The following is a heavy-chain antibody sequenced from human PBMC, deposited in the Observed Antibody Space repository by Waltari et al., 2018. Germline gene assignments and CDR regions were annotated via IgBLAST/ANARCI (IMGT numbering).Heavy chain of an antibody. CDR3: ARGYHKTAWIVDY. CDR2: INADDGNI. V-gene: IGHV1-3*01. CDR1: GYSFPNYA. Sequence: QVQLVQSGAEVKKPGASVKVSCKASGYSFPNYAMHWVRQGPGQSLEWMGWINADDGNIKYSHKFQGRVIITRDTSASTAYIEVNSVNSEDTAVYYCARGYHKTAWIVDYWGQGTLVTVSS. J-gene: IGHJ4*02. D-gene: IGHD2-2*01.